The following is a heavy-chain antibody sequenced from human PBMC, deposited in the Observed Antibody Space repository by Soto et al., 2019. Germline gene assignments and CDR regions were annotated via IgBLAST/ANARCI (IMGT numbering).Heavy chain of an antibody. CDR3: ARGRASGSYYLLDY. CDR1: GNTLTSYD. Sequence: ASVKVSCKASGNTLTSYDINWVRQATGHGLEWMGWINPNSGNIGYAQKFQGRVIMTRDTAIRTAYMEVSRLRSDDTAVYYCARGRASGSYYLLDYWGQGTLVTVSS. CDR2: INPNSGNI. V-gene: IGHV1-8*01. J-gene: IGHJ4*02. D-gene: IGHD3-10*01.